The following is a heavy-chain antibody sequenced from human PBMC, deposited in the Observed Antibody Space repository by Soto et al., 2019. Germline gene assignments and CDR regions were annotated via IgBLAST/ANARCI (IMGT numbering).Heavy chain of an antibody. CDR3: ARGHYFGSGSTD. V-gene: IGHV4-39*01. Sequence: SETLSLTCTVSGDSITSPDFYWGWVRRPPGQGLEWIGTISHSGDTFYNPPLKGRLTMSLDTSKNQFSMRLTSVTAADAAVYFCARGHYFGSGSTDWGHGTLVTVSS. J-gene: IGHJ4*01. CDR2: ISHSGDT. D-gene: IGHD3-10*01. CDR1: GDSITSPDFY.